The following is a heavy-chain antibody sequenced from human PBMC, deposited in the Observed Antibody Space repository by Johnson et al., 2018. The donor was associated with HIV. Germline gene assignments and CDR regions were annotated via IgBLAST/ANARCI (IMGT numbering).Heavy chain of an antibody. CDR2: ISYDGSNK. J-gene: IGHJ3*02. Sequence: QVQLVESGGGLVQPGGSLRLSCAASGFTVSSNYMSWVRQAPGKGLEWVAGISYDGSNKYYQGSVKGRFTISRDNSKNTLYLQMNTLNAEDTAVYYCASSTVMMTDDAFDIWGQGTVVTVSP. CDR3: ASSTVMMTDDAFDI. CDR1: GFTVSSNY. V-gene: IGHV3-30*03. D-gene: IGHD4-11*01.